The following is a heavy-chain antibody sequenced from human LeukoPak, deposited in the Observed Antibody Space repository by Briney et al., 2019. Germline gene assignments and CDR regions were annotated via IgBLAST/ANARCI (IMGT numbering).Heavy chain of an antibody. CDR3: AKGTLVVPAASLLAN. V-gene: IGHV3-23*01. J-gene: IGHJ4*02. CDR2: ISGSGGST. D-gene: IGHD2-2*01. CDR1: GFTFSSYA. Sequence: LPGGSLRLSCAASGFTFSSYAMGWVRQAPGKGLEWVSAISGSGGSTYYADSVKGRFTISRDNSKNTLYLQMNSLRAEDTAVYYCAKGTLVVPAASLLANWGQGTLVTVSS.